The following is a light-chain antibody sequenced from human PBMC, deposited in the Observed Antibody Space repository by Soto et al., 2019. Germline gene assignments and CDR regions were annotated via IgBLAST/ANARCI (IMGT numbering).Light chain of an antibody. Sequence: EIVLTQSPGTQSLSPGETATLSCRASQSVGSNNLAWYHQKPGQTPRLLIYDASSRATGIPDRFSGSGSGTDFNLTISRLEPEDFAVYYCQQYANSMNFGQGTQLEIK. CDR3: QQYANSMN. V-gene: IGKV3-20*01. CDR2: DAS. J-gene: IGKJ5*01. CDR1: QSVGSNN.